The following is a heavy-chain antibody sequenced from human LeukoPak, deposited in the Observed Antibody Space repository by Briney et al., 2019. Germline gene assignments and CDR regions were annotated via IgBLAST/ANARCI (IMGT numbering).Heavy chain of an antibody. CDR1: GYSFTSYW. CDR2: IYPGDSDT. Sequence: GESLKISCKGSGYSFTSYWIGWVRQMPGKGLEWMGIIYPGDSDTRYSPSFQGQVTIPADKSISTAYLQWSSLKASDTAMYYCARHYPNGSPIQALDYWGQGTLVTVSS. D-gene: IGHD2-15*01. CDR3: ARHYPNGSPIQALDY. V-gene: IGHV5-51*01. J-gene: IGHJ4*02.